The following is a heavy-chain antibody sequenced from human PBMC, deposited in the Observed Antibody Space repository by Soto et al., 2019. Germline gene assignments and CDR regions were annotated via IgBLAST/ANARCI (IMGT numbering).Heavy chain of an antibody. J-gene: IGHJ4*02. Sequence: QVQLVQSGAEVKKPGSSVKVSCKASGGTFSSYAISWVRQAPGQGLEWMGGIIPIFGTANYAQKFQGRVTITADESTSPAYMEVSSLRSEDPAVYYCAFGRDFWSGYPFWGQGALVTVSS. CDR2: IIPIFGTA. D-gene: IGHD3-3*01. V-gene: IGHV1-69*01. CDR3: AFGRDFWSGYPF. CDR1: GGTFSSYA.